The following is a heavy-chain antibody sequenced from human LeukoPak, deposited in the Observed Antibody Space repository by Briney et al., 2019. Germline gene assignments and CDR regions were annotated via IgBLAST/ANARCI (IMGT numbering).Heavy chain of an antibody. D-gene: IGHD4-17*01. CDR1: GFNFSGSA. Sequence: GSLRLSCAASGFNFSGSAMHWVRQASGKGLEWVGRIRSKANSYATAYAASVKGRFTISRDDSKNTAYLQMNSLKTEDTAVYYCTRQEGDYGDYVLYYWGQGTLVTVSS. CDR3: TRQEGDYGDYVLYY. V-gene: IGHV3-73*01. J-gene: IGHJ4*02. CDR2: IRSKANSYAT.